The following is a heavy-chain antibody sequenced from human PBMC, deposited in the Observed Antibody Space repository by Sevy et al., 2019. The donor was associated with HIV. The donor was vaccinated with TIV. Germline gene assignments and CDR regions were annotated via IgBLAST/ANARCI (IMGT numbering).Heavy chain of an antibody. CDR3: ARDLPPSATTVAHFDH. CDR2: ISNSGTTI. CDR1: GFTFSSYE. J-gene: IGHJ4*02. D-gene: IGHD4-17*01. V-gene: IGHV3-48*03. Sequence: GGSLRLSCAASGFTFSSYEMNWVRQAPGKGLEWVSYISNSGTTISYSDSVRGRFTIYRDNARNSLYLQMNSLRGEDTAVYYCARDLPPSATTVAHFDHWGQGTLVTVSS.